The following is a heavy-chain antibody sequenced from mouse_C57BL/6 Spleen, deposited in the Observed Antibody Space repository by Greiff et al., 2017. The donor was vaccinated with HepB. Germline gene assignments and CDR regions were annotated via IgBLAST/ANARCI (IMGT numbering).Heavy chain of an antibody. CDR3: TRSRCYYLHFVL. CDR1: GYTFTDYE. V-gene: IGHV1-15*01. CDR2: IDPETGGT. Sequence: VQLQESGAELVRPGASVTLSCKASGYTFTDYEMHWVKQTPVHGLEWIGAIDPETGGTAYNQKFKGKAILTADKSSSTLYMELRSLTSEDSAVYYYTRSRCYYLHFVLWRQGPTLTLFS. D-gene: IGHD1-1*01. J-gene: IGHJ2*01.